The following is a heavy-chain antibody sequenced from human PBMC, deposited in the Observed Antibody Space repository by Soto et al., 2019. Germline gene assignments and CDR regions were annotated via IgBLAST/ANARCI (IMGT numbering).Heavy chain of an antibody. Sequence: GGSLRLSCAASGFIFSNYAMTWVRQAPGKGLEWVSSITASGDRTHYAMSVEGPFTISRDNSKNTLYLQMNTLRAEDTAVYYCAKGFSSDSTRWFDPWGQGTLVTVSS. D-gene: IGHD3-22*01. J-gene: IGHJ5*02. CDR1: GFIFSNYA. V-gene: IGHV3-23*01. CDR2: ITASGDRT. CDR3: AKGFSSDSTRWFDP.